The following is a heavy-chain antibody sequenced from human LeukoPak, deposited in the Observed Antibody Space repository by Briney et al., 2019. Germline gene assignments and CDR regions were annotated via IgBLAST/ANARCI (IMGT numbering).Heavy chain of an antibody. Sequence: SETLSLTCTVSGGSISSGSYYWSWIRQPAGKGLEWIGRIYTSGSTNYNPSLKSRVTISVDTSKNQFSLKLSSVTAADTAVYYCARSAGVYSSSWYRKTNWAGNWFDPWGQGTLVTVSS. J-gene: IGHJ5*02. V-gene: IGHV4-61*02. CDR3: ARSAGVYSSSWYRKTNWAGNWFDP. D-gene: IGHD6-13*01. CDR1: GGSISSGSYY. CDR2: IYTSGST.